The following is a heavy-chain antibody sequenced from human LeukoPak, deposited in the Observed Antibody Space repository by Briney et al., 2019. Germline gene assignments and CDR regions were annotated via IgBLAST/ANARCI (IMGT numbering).Heavy chain of an antibody. J-gene: IGHJ4*02. CDR2: IYYGGST. D-gene: IGHD2-15*01. V-gene: IGHV4-59*01. CDR1: GDSINSNY. CDR3: ARLLAGFPGGRCRAHFDY. Sequence: SETLSLTCSVSGDSINSNYWSWMRQPPGKGLEWIGYIYYGGSTNYNPSLKSRVSMSVDTSKNQFSLNLSSVTAADTAAYHCARLLAGFPGGRCRAHFDYWGQGTLVTVSS.